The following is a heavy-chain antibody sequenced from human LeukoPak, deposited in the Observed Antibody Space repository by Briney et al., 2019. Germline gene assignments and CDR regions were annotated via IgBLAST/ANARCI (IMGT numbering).Heavy chain of an antibody. CDR1: GFTFSNYA. Sequence: PGGSLRLSCAASGFTFSNYAMDWVRQAPGKGLEWVSAISGTSGKTYYADSVKGRFTISRDNSKNTLYLQMNSLRAEDTAVYYCAKDGTVTNNPSDWFDPWGQGTLVTVSS. D-gene: IGHD4-17*01. CDR2: ISGTSGKT. J-gene: IGHJ5*02. V-gene: IGHV3-23*01. CDR3: AKDGTVTNNPSDWFDP.